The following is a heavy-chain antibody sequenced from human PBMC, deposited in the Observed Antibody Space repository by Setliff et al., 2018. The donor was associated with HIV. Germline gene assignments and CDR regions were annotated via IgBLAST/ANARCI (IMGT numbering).Heavy chain of an antibody. Sequence: PGGSLRLSCAASGFTISSYWMTWVRQAPGKGLEWVANIKGDGSERNYVDSVKGRFTISRDNVKNSVSLQTNSLRAEDTAVYYCTRNPHSSGWYLLDYWAQGTLVTSPQ. CDR3: TRNPHSSGWYLLDY. CDR2: IKGDGSER. J-gene: IGHJ4*02. D-gene: IGHD6-19*01. V-gene: IGHV3-7*03. CDR1: GFTISSYW.